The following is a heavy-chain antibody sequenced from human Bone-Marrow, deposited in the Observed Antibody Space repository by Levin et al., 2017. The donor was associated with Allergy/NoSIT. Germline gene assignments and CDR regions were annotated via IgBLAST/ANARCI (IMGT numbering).Heavy chain of an antibody. J-gene: IGHJ6*02. CDR3: ATSTSSFDFWGRGMHL. Sequence: GGSLRLSCVDSGFTFNTYSMHWVRQAPGRGLERVAVISYDGTNQYYADSVKGRFTISRDNSKNTLWLQMSSLRPEDTAAYYCATSTSSFDFWGRGMHLWGQGTTVTV. CDR1: GFTFNTYS. V-gene: IGHV3-30*04. D-gene: IGHD3-3*01. CDR2: ISYDGTNQ.